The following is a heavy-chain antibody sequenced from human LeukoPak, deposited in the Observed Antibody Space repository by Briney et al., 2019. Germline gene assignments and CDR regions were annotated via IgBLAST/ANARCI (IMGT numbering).Heavy chain of an antibody. CDR2: ISYIGTT. Sequence: SETLSLTCAVSDDSFSSHYWTWIRQPPGKGLEWIGYISYIGTTNYNPSLKSRVTISIDTSKNQFSLKLSFVTAADTAVYYCARDLVTVTKGFDIWGQGTMVSVSS. D-gene: IGHD4-17*01. CDR1: DDSFSSHY. V-gene: IGHV4-59*11. J-gene: IGHJ3*02. CDR3: ARDLVTVTKGFDI.